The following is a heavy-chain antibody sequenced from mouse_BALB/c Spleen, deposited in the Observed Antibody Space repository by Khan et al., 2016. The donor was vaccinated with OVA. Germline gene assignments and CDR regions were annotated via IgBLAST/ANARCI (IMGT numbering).Heavy chain of an antibody. CDR2: IWSDGST. CDR1: GFSLTNYG. V-gene: IGHV2-6-1*01. CDR3: ARQPYYHYYIMDY. D-gene: IGHD2-10*01. Sequence: VQLVESGPGLVAPSQSLSITCTISGFSLTNYGVHWVRQPPGKGLEWLVVIWSDGSTTYDSALKSSLTISKDNSKSQAFLKMDSLQTDDTAMYYCARQPYYHYYIMDYWGQGTSVTVSS. J-gene: IGHJ4*01.